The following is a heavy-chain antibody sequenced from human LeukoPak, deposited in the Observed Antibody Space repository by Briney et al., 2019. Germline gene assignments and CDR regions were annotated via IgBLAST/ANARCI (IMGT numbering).Heavy chain of an antibody. Sequence: GGSLRLSCAASGFTFDDYAMHWVRQAPGKGLEWVSGISWNSGSIGYADSVKGRFTISRDNAKDSLYLQMNSLRAEDTALYYCAKASVISGWYKTYYFDYWGQGTLVTVSS. V-gene: IGHV3-9*01. CDR1: GFTFDDYA. J-gene: IGHJ4*02. CDR3: AKASVISGWYKTYYFDY. CDR2: ISWNSGSI. D-gene: IGHD6-19*01.